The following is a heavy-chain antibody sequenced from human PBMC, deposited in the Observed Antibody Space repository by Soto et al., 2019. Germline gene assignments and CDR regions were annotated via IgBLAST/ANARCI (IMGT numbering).Heavy chain of an antibody. D-gene: IGHD5-18*01. CDR1: GFNVSSNY. Sequence: GGSLRLSCAASGFNVSSNYMSWVRQATGKGLEWVSAISGSGGSTYYADSVKGRFTISRDNSKNTLYLQMNSLRAEDTAVYYCAKDLGYSYGYGPVDYWGQGTLVTVSS. J-gene: IGHJ4*02. CDR3: AKDLGYSYGYGPVDY. V-gene: IGHV3-23*01. CDR2: ISGSGGST.